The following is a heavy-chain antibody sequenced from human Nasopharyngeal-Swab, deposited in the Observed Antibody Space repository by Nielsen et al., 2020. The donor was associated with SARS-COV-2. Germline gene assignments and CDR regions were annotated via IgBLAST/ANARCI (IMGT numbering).Heavy chain of an antibody. CDR2: IYYSGRT. CDR3: ASNSGWPDYFDY. V-gene: IGHV4-31*03. Sequence: LSLTCTVSGCSISSGGYYWSWIRQHPGKGLEWIGYIYYSGRTYYNPSLKSRVTISVDTSTNQFSLKLSPVTAADTAVYYCASNSGWPDYFDYWGQGTLVIVSS. D-gene: IGHD6-19*01. J-gene: IGHJ4*02. CDR1: GCSISSGGYY.